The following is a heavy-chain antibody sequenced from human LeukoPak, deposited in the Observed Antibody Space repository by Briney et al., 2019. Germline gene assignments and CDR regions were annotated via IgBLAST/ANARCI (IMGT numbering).Heavy chain of an antibody. V-gene: IGHV4-31*03. Sequence: PSQTLSLTCTVSGGSISSGGYYWSWIRQHPGKGLEWIGYIYYSGSTYYNPSLKSRVTISVDTSKNQFSLKLSSVTAADTAVYYCARDPGIAAAGTSEGFDYWGQGTLVTVSS. CDR1: GGSISSGGYY. CDR3: ARDPGIAAAGTSEGFDY. D-gene: IGHD6-13*01. CDR2: IYYSGST. J-gene: IGHJ4*02.